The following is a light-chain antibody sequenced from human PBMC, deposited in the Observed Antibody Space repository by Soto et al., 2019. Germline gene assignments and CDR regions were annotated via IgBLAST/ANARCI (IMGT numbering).Light chain of an antibody. V-gene: IGLV2-14*03. Sequence: QSVLTQPASVSGSPGRSVTISCTGSSSDVGDFNYVSWYQHLPGRAPKLIIYDVTNRPSGISSRFSASKSGRTASLTISELQDEDEAADYCCSSSSSSTTVVFGGGTKLTVL. J-gene: IGLJ2*01. CDR2: DVT. CDR3: CSSSSSSTTVV. CDR1: SSDVGDFNY.